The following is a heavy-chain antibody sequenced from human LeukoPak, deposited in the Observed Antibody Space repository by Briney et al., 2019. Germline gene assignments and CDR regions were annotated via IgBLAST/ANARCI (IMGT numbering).Heavy chain of an antibody. CDR1: GGTFSSYA. CDR2: IIPIFGTA. D-gene: IGHD3-10*01. V-gene: IGHV1-69*01. CDR3: ARAGGPMVRGVIYFDY. Sequence: GASVKVSCKTSGGTFSSYAISWVRQAPGQGLEWMGGIIPIFGTANYAQKFQGRVTITADESTSTAYMELSSLRSEDTAVYYCARAGGPMVRGVIYFDYWGQGTLVTVSS. J-gene: IGHJ4*02.